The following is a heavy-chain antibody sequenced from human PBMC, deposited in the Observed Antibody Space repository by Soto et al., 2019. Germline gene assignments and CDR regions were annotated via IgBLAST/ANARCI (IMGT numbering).Heavy chain of an antibody. D-gene: IGHD3-16*02. CDR1: GGSISSYY. CDR3: ARGGELSSLDAFDI. Sequence: SSETLSLTCTVSGGSISSYYWSWIRQPPGKGLEWIGYIYYSGSTNYNPSLKSRVTISVDTSKNQFSLKLSSVTAADTAVYYCARGGELSSLDAFDIWGQGTMVTVSS. J-gene: IGHJ3*02. CDR2: IYYSGST. V-gene: IGHV4-59*12.